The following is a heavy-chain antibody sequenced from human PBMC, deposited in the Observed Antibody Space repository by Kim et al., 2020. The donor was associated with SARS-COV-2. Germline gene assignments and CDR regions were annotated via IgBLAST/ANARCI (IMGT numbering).Heavy chain of an antibody. V-gene: IGHV1-69*04. CDR1: GGTFSSYA. J-gene: IGHJ6*02. CDR3: ARDEGLSPYYYYYGMDV. CDR2: IIPILGIA. Sequence: SVKVSCKASGGTFSSYAISWVRQAPGQGLEWMGRIIPILGIANYAQKFQGRVTITADKSTSTAYMELSSLRSEDTAVYYCARDEGLSPYYYYYGMDVWGQGTTVTVSS.